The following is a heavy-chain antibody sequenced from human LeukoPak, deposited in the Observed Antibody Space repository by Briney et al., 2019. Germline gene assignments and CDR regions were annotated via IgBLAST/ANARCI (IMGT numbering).Heavy chain of an antibody. V-gene: IGHV4-34*01. Sequence: SETLSLTCAVYGGSFGGYYWSWIRQPPGKGLEWIGEINHSGSTNYNPSLKSRVTISVDTSKNQFSLKLSSVTAADTAVYYCARGGYQLPYKYFDYWGQGTLVTVSS. CDR1: GGSFGGYY. J-gene: IGHJ4*02. D-gene: IGHD2-2*02. CDR2: INHSGST. CDR3: ARGGYQLPYKYFDY.